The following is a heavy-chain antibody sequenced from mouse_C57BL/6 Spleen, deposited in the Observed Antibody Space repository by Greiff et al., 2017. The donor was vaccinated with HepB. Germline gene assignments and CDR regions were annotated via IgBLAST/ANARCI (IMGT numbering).Heavy chain of an antibody. CDR1: GYTFTSYW. J-gene: IGHJ4*01. V-gene: IGHV1-59*01. CDR2: IDPSDSYT. CDR3: ARFAGTRAMDY. D-gene: IGHD4-1*01. Sequence: QVQLQQPGAELVRPGTSVKLSCKASGYTFTSYWMHWVKQRPGQGLEWIGVIDPSDSYTNYNQKFKGKATLTVDTSSSTAYMQLSSLTSEDSAVYYCARFAGTRAMDYWGQGTSVTVSS.